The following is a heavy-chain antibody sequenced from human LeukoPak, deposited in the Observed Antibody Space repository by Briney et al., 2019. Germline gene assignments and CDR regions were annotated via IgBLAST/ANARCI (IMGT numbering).Heavy chain of an antibody. V-gene: IGHV3-53*01. Sequence: GGSLRLSCAASGFSVSDPYMSWVRQAPGKGLEWVSVIYTSDSTYYAASVKGRFTISRDNSKNTLYLQMNNVRAEDTAIYYCANGGTSHFDFWGQGTLVAVST. D-gene: IGHD4-23*01. CDR2: IYTSDST. J-gene: IGHJ4*02. CDR3: ANGGTSHFDF. CDR1: GFSVSDPY.